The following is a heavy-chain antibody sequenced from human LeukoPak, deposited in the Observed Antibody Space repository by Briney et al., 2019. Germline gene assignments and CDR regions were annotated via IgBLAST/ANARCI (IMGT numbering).Heavy chain of an antibody. CDR1: GFTFRHYD. CDR2: INTSGGST. J-gene: IGHJ4*02. CDR3: MKLPTMIIVIDTDFEY. D-gene: IGHD2-21*01. V-gene: IGHV3-23*01. Sequence: GGTLRLSCVASGFTFRHYDMSWVRQAPGKGLEWVSSINTSGGSTYYADSLQGRFTISRDNSKNTLHLQMNNVRAEDTALYYCMKLPTMIIVIDTDFEYWGQGAQVTVSS.